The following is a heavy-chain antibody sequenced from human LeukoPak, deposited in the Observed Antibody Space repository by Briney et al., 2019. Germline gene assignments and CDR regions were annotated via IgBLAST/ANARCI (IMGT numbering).Heavy chain of an antibody. D-gene: IGHD5-24*01. CDR1: GGSISSYN. CDR2: IYYSVST. J-gene: IGHJ4*02. CDR3: ARGLHAVDY. V-gene: IGHV4-59*01. Sequence: SETLSLTCTVSGGSISSYNWCWIRQPPRKGLEWIGYIYYSVSTTYNHPPHSRVTISVATSTNQYSSQLSSLTAAVTAAYYCARGLHAVDYWGQGTLVTVSS.